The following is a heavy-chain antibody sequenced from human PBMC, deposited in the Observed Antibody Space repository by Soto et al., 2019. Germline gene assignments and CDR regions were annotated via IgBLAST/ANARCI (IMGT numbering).Heavy chain of an antibody. CDR2: ISYDGSNK. CDR3: AKERESSSWYRAFDI. D-gene: IGHD6-13*01. V-gene: IGHV3-30*18. Sequence: QVQLVESGGGVVQPGRSLRLSCAASGFTFSSYGMHWVRQAPGKGLEWVAVISYDGSNKYYADSVKGRFTISRDNSKNTLYLQINSLRAEDTAVYYCAKERESSSWYRAFDIWGQGTMVTVSS. CDR1: GFTFSSYG. J-gene: IGHJ3*02.